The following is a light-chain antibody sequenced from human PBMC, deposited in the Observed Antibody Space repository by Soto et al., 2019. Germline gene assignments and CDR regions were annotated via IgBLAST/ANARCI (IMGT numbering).Light chain of an antibody. CDR2: EVT. V-gene: IGLV2-14*01. CDR3: SSYSSSSALDVI. Sequence: QSALAQPASVSGSPGQSITISCAGTYRDVGGYNYVSWYQQYPGKAPKLIIYEVTYRPSGVSNRFSGSKSGNTASLTISGLQAEDEADYYCSSYSSSSALDVIFGGGTKLTVL. CDR1: YRDVGGYNY. J-gene: IGLJ2*01.